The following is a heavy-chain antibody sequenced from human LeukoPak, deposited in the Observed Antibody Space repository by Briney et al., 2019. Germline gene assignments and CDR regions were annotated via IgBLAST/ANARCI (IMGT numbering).Heavy chain of an antibody. D-gene: IGHD6-19*01. CDR2: INPSNSYT. V-gene: IGHV5-10-1*01. J-gene: IGHJ4*02. CDR3: ARGGWLDDY. Sequence: GGSLRLSCKGSGYIFTSYWISWVRQMPGKGLEWMGRINPSNSYTNYNPSFQGHVTFSVDKSIATAYLQWPTLKASDTAMYYCARGGWLDDYWGQGTLVTVSS. CDR1: GYIFTSYW.